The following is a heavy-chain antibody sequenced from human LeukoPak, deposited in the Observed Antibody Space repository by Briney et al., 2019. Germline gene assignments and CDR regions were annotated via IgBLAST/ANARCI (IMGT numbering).Heavy chain of an antibody. CDR2: FRGSGAAT. V-gene: IGHV3-23*01. Sequence: PGGSLRLSCAASGFTFSSYAMNWVRQAPGKGLKWVSGFRGSGAATFYADSVKGRFIISRDNSKNTLYLQMNRLRGEDTAVYYCARIKAVAGPPSYFDYWGQGTLVIVSS. D-gene: IGHD6-19*01. CDR1: GFTFSSYA. J-gene: IGHJ4*02. CDR3: ARIKAVAGPPSYFDY.